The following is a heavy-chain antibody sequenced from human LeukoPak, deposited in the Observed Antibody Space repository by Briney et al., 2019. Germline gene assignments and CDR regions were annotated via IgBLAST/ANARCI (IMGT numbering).Heavy chain of an antibody. Sequence: ASVKVSCKASGYTFTTYYMHWVRQAPGQGLEWMGIINPSGGSTSYAQKFQGRVTMTRDTSTSTVYMVLSSLRSEDTAVYYCARDGEVASSYGYYYYYMDVWGKGTTVTVSS. CDR1: GYTFTTYY. J-gene: IGHJ6*03. V-gene: IGHV1-46*01. CDR2: INPSGGST. D-gene: IGHD5-18*01. CDR3: ARDGEVASSYGYYYYYMDV.